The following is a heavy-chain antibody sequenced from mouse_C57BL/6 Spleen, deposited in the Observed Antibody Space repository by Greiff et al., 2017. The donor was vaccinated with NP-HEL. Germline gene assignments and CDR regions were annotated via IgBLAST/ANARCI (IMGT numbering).Heavy chain of an antibody. CDR3: ARKSDYDGYYLFAY. CDR1: GYTFTSYW. Sequence: QVQLQQPGAELVKPGASVKMSCKASGYTFTSYWITWVKQRPGQGLEWIGDIYPGSGSTNYNEKFKSKATLTVDTSSSTSYMPLSSLTSEYSAVYYCARKSDYDGYYLFAYWGQGTLVTVSA. J-gene: IGHJ3*01. D-gene: IGHD2-3*01. CDR2: IYPGSGST. V-gene: IGHV1-55*01.